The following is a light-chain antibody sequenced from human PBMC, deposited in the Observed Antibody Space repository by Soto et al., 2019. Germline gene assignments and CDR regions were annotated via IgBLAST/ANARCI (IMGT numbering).Light chain of an antibody. V-gene: IGKV3-20*01. CDR1: QSVSSSY. CDR3: QQYGSSPT. Sequence: EIVLTQSPGTLSLSPGERATLSCRASQSVSSSYLAWYQQKPGQAPRLLIYGASRRATGIPDRFSGSGFGKDVTLTISRLEPEDFAVYYCQQYGSSPTFGQATKVEIK. J-gene: IGKJ1*01. CDR2: GAS.